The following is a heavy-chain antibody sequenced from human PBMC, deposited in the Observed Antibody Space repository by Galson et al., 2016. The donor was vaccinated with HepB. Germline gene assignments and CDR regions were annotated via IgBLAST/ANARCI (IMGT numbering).Heavy chain of an antibody. D-gene: IGHD3-10*01. J-gene: IGHJ4*02. CDR3: AKDGGHFGSGTYSDY. CDR2: TSPDGSNK. V-gene: IGHV3-30*18. CDR1: GFTFSYYG. Sequence: SLRLSCAGSGFTFSYYGMHWVRQAPGKGLEWVALTSPDGSNKKYADSVKGRFTVSRDNSKNTVYLQMNSLRPDDTAVYYCAKDGGHFGSGTYSDYWGQGVLVTVSS.